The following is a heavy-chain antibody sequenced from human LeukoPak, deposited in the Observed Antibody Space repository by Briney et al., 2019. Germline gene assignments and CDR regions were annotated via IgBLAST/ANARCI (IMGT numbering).Heavy chain of an antibody. V-gene: IGHV4-31*03. CDR1: GGSISSGGYY. J-gene: IGHJ5*02. CDR3: ARDKHDYGDYQGWFDP. CDR2: IYYSGST. D-gene: IGHD4-17*01. Sequence: SSKTLSLTCTVSGGSISSGGYYWSWIRQHPGKGLEWIGYIYYSGSTYYNPSLKSRVTISVDTSKNQFSLKLSSVTAADTAVYYCARDKHDYGDYQGWFDPWGQGTLVTVSS.